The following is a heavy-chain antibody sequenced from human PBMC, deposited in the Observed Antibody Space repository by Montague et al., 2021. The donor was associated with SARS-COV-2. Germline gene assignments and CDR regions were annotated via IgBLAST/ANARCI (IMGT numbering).Heavy chain of an antibody. CDR2: IYWDDDK. CDR3: AHRLPAVAAFDY. CDR1: GFSLSTRTVG. J-gene: IGHJ4*02. D-gene: IGHD6-6*01. V-gene: IGHV2-5*02. Sequence: PALVKPTQTLTLTCTFSGFSLSTRTVGVGWTRQPPGKALEWLAPIYWDDDKRYSPSLKSRLTITKVTSKNQVVLIMTNMDPVDTATYYCAHRLPAVAAFDYWGQGTLVTVSS.